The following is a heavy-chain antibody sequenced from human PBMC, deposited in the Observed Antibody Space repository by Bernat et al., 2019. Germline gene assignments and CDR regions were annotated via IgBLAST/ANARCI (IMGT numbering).Heavy chain of an antibody. V-gene: IGHV3-33*08. D-gene: IGHD3-10*01. CDR3: ARMRQVLTNNYFAS. CDR1: RLTIANIH. CDR2: IWYDKSQI. Sequence: VQLVESGGGLVQPGGSLRVSCAASRLTIANIHMSWVRQAPGKGLEWVALIWYDKSQIYYTDSVKGRFTISRDDSKNTLYLQMNGLKAEDTAVYYCARMRQVLTNNYFASWGQGTLVTVSS. J-gene: IGHJ4*02.